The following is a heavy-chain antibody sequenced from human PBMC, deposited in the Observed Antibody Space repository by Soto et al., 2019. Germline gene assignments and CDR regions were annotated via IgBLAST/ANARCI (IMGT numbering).Heavy chain of an antibody. V-gene: IGHV1-69*04. CDR2: IIPILGIA. Sequence: ASVKVSCKASGGTFSSYTISWVRQAPGQGLEWMGRIIPILGIANYAQKFQGRVTITADKSTSTAYMELSSLRSEDTAVYYCAREGAYGLRIFDYWGQGTLVTVSS. D-gene: IGHD5-12*01. CDR3: AREGAYGLRIFDY. CDR1: GGTFSSYT. J-gene: IGHJ4*02.